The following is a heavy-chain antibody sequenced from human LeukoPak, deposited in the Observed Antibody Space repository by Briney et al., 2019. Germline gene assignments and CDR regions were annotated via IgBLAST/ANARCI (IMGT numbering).Heavy chain of an antibody. V-gene: IGHV3-66*01. J-gene: IGHJ4*02. CDR1: GFTFSRYS. Sequence: GGSLRLSCAVSGFTFSRYSMNWVRQAPGKGLEWVSVIYSGGGTYYADSVKGRFTVSRDNSKNTLYLQMNSLRVDDTAMYYCARNQDYGGFDFWGQGTLVTVSS. D-gene: IGHD4-23*01. CDR2: IYSGGGT. CDR3: ARNQDYGGFDF.